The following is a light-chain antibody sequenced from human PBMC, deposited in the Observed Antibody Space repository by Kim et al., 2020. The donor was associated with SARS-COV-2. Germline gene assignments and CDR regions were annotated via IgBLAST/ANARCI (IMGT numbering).Light chain of an antibody. Sequence: ETALTQFPATLSLSAGERATLSCRASQSVSTYLAWYQQKPGQAPRLLFYDTSNRATGVPARFSGSGSGTDFTLTISSLEPEDFAVYYCQQRSNRPLTFGGGTKVDIK. CDR2: DTS. CDR1: QSVSTY. J-gene: IGKJ4*01. CDR3: QQRSNRPLT. V-gene: IGKV3-11*01.